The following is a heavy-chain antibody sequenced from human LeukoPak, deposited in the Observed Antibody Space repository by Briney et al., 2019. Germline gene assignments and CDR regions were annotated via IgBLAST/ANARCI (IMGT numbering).Heavy chain of an antibody. D-gene: IGHD3-10*01. CDR1: GFTFSSYE. Sequence: GGSLRLSCAASGFTFSSYEMNWVRQAPGKGLEWVTYISSSGSTIYYADSVKGRFTISRDNAKNSLYLQMNSLRAEDTAVYYCARAAWFGELFSYYYYMDVWGKGTTVTISS. CDR3: ARAAWFGELFSYYYYMDV. J-gene: IGHJ6*03. CDR2: ISSSGSTI. V-gene: IGHV3-48*03.